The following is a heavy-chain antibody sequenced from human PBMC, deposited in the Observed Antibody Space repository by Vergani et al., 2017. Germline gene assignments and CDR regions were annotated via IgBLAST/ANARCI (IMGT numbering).Heavy chain of an antibody. CDR2: IYYSGST. Sequence: QLQLQESGPGLVKPSETLSLTCTVSGGSISSSSYYWGWIRQPPGKGLEWIGSIYYSGSTYYNPSLKSRVTISVDTSKNQFSLNLSSVTAADTAVYYCARDFWSYYYYMDVWSKGTTVTGSS. J-gene: IGHJ6*03. V-gene: IGHV4-39*07. CDR3: ARDFWSYYYYMDV. CDR1: GGSISSSSYY. D-gene: IGHD2-8*02.